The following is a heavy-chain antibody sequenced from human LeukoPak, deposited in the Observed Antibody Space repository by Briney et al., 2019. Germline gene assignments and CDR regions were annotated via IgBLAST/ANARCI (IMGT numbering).Heavy chain of an antibody. CDR1: GGSISSGGYS. CDR3: ARVLGSGSYYLYYFDY. J-gene: IGHJ4*02. D-gene: IGHD3-10*01. Sequence: QPSETLSLTCAVSGGSISSGGYSWSWIRQPPGKGLEWIGYIYHSGSTNYNPSLKSRVTISVDTSKNQFSLKLSSVTAADTAVYYCARVLGSGSYYLYYFDYWGQGTLVTVSS. V-gene: IGHV4-30-2*01. CDR2: IYHSGST.